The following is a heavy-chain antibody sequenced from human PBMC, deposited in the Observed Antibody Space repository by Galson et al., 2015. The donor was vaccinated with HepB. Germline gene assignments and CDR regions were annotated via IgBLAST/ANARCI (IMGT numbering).Heavy chain of an antibody. CDR1: GFIFRHHA. V-gene: IGHV3-23*01. J-gene: IGHJ5*02. CDR3: VKEGSWFGGDWFDP. CDR2: IIGRGSTR. Sequence: SLRLSCAGSGFIFRHHAMAWIRQAPGKGLEWVSGIIGRGSTRSYSDAVKGRFSISRDNSKDTVFLQMDNLRAEDTAVYYCVKEGSWFGGDWFDPWGQGALVTVS. D-gene: IGHD3-16*01.